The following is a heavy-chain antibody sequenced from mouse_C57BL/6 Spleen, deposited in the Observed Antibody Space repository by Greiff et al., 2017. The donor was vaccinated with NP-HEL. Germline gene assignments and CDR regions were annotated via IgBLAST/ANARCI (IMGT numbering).Heavy chain of an antibody. Sequence: EVQLQQSGPELVKPGASVKMSCKASGYTFTDYNMHWVKQSHGKSLEWIGYINPNNGGTSYNQKFKGKATLTVNKSSSTAYMELRSLTSEDSAVYYCAREGPDYWYFDVWGTGTTVTVSS. V-gene: IGHV1-22*01. CDR1: GYTFTDYN. CDR3: AREGPDYWYFDV. CDR2: INPNNGGT. J-gene: IGHJ1*03.